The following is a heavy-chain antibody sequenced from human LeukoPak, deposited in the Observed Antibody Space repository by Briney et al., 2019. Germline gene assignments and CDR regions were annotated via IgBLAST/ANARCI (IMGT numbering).Heavy chain of an antibody. CDR1: TFSASG. CDR3: AKGKRDVPANDPFDI. D-gene: IGHD2-2*01. CDR2: IRDGGRSK. J-gene: IGHJ3*02. V-gene: IGHV3-30*02. Sequence: GGSLRLSCAASTFSASGIHWVRQAPGRRLEWVAFIRDGGRSKFYADSVKGRFTISGDISKTTVSLQMNSLRLEDTAFYYCAKGKRDVPANDPFDIWGQGTMVTVSS.